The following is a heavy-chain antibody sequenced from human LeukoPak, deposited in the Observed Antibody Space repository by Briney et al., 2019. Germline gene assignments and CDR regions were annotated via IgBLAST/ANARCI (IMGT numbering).Heavy chain of an antibody. Sequence: SETLSLTCTVSGGSISSSSYYWGWIRQPPGKGLEWIGSIYYSGSTYYNPSLKSRVTISVDTSKNQFSLKLSSVTAADTAVYYYASVITMVRGVIRDFDYWGQGTLVTVSS. CDR1: GGSISSSSYY. CDR2: IYYSGST. J-gene: IGHJ4*02. CDR3: ASVITMVRGVIRDFDY. V-gene: IGHV4-39*07. D-gene: IGHD3-10*01.